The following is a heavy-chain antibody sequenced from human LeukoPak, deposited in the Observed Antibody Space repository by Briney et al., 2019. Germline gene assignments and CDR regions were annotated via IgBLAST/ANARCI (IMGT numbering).Heavy chain of an antibody. CDR1: GGSFSGYY. V-gene: IGHV4-34*01. CDR3: ARALSRAGDY. Sequence: SEILSLTCAVYGGSFSGYYWSWIRQPPGKGLEWIGEINHSGSTNYNPSLKSRVTISVDTSKNQFSLKLSSVTAADTAVYYCARALSRAGDYWGQGTLVTVSS. J-gene: IGHJ4*02. CDR2: INHSGST. D-gene: IGHD6-19*01.